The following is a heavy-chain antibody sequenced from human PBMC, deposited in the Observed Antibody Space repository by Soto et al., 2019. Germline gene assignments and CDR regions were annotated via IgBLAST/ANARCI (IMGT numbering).Heavy chain of an antibody. CDR2: IIPIFGTA. CDR1: GGTFSSYA. Sequence: QVQLVQSGAEVKKPGPSVKVSCKASGGTFSSYAISWVRQAPGQGLEWMGGIIPIFGTANYAQKFQGRVTITADESTSTAYMELSSLRSEDTAVYYCASSYPGIAVAGTRLNWFDPWGQGTLVTVSS. CDR3: ASSYPGIAVAGTRLNWFDP. V-gene: IGHV1-69*01. D-gene: IGHD6-19*01. J-gene: IGHJ5*02.